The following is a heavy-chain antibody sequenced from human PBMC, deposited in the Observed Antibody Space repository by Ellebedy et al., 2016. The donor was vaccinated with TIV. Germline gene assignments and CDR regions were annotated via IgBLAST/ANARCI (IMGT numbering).Heavy chain of an antibody. V-gene: IGHV4-34*01. Sequence: MPSETLSLTCAVYGGSFSDYYWGRIRQPPGKGLEWIGEITHSGSTSYNPSLKSRVTISVDTSKKQFSLKLNSLTAADTAVYYCARRVGSYGVWGQGALVTVSS. CDR2: ITHSGST. J-gene: IGHJ4*02. D-gene: IGHD1-26*01. CDR1: GGSFSDYY. CDR3: ARRVGSYGV.